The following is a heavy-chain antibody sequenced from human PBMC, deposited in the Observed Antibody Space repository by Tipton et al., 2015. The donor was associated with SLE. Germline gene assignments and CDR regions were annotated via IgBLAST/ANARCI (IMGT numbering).Heavy chain of an antibody. D-gene: IGHD1-20*01. Sequence: SLRLSCAASGFTFSSYSMNWVRQAPGKGLEWVSSISSSSSYIHYADSVKGRFIISRDNAKNSLYLQMNSLRAEDTALYYCARGGADKWNQRIDYWGQGTPVTVSS. CDR1: GFTFSSYS. V-gene: IGHV3-21*04. CDR3: ARGGADKWNQRIDY. CDR2: ISSSSSYI. J-gene: IGHJ4*02.